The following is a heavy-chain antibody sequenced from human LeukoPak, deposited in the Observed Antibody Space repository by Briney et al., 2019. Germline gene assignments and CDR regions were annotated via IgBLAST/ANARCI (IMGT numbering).Heavy chain of an antibody. J-gene: IGHJ4*02. Sequence: ASVKVSCKASGYTFTGYYMHWVRQAPGQGLEWMGRINPNSGGTNYAQKFQGRVTMTRDTSISTAYMELSRLRSGDTAVYYCARDRAGKITIFGVGIDYWGQGTLVTVSS. V-gene: IGHV1-2*06. CDR2: INPNSGGT. D-gene: IGHD3-3*01. CDR1: GYTFTGYY. CDR3: ARDRAGKITIFGVGIDY.